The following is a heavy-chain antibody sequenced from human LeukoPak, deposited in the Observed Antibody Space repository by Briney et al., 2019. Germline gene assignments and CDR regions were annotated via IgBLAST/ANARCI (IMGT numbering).Heavy chain of an antibody. CDR3: ATEGTDGRGSFGWFDS. J-gene: IGHJ5*01. V-gene: IGHV3-7*01. Sequence: GGSLRLSCVASGFTFSDYWMTWVRQAPGKGLEWVANMKEDGSVKYYVDSVKVRFSISRDNAKNSLYLQLNSLRVEDTAVYYCATEGTDGRGSFGWFDSWGQGTLVTVSS. CDR2: MKEDGSVK. CDR1: GFTFSDYW. D-gene: IGHD3-10*01.